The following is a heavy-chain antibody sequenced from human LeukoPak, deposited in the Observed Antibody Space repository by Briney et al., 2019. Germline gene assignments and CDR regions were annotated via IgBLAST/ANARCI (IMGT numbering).Heavy chain of an antibody. CDR2: ISMSSSHI. CDR1: GFAFSSYT. CDR3: ARVATVNYYYGMDV. D-gene: IGHD5-12*01. Sequence: GGSLRLSCAASGFAFSSYTMSWVRQAPGKGLEWVSSISMSSSHIYYAGSMKGRFTISRDNAKNSLYLQMNSPRAEDTAVYYCARVATVNYYYGMDVWGQGTTVTVSS. V-gene: IGHV3-21*01. J-gene: IGHJ6*02.